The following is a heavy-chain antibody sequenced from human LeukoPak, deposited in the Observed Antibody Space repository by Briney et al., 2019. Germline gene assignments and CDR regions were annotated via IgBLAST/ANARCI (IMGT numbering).Heavy chain of an antibody. V-gene: IGHV1-18*01. J-gene: IGHJ5*02. CDR3: ASANGYSSSWYWFDP. D-gene: IGHD6-13*01. CDR1: GYTFTSYG. Sequence: ASVKVSCKASGYTFTSYGISWVRQALGQGLEWMGWISAYNGNTNYAQKLQGRVTMTTDTSTSTAYMELRSLRSDDTAVYYCASANGYSSSWYWFDPWGQGTLATVSS. CDR2: ISAYNGNT.